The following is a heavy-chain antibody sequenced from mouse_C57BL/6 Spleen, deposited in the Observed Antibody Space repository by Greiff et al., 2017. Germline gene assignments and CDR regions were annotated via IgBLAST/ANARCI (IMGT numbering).Heavy chain of an antibody. D-gene: IGHD2-12*01. CDR1: GFTFSDFY. CDR2: SRNKANDYTT. CDR3: ARDGYVYAMDY. Sequence: EVQGVESGGGLVQSGRSLRLSCATSGFTFSDFYMEWVRQAPGKGLEWIAASRNKANDYTTEYSASVKGRFIVSRDTSQSILYLQMNALRADDTAIYYCARDGYVYAMDYWGQGTSVTVSS. V-gene: IGHV7-1*01. J-gene: IGHJ4*01.